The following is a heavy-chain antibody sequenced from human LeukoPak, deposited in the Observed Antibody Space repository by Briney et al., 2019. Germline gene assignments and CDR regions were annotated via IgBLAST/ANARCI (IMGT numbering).Heavy chain of an antibody. D-gene: IGHD5-12*01. CDR2: IYYSGST. J-gene: IGHJ4*02. CDR3: ARDRGDGYDYFWDY. Sequence: SETLSLTCTVSGGSISSSSYYWGWIRQPPGKGLEWIGSIYYSGSTYYNPSLKSRVTISVDTSKNQFSLKLSSVTAADTAVYYCARDRGDGYDYFWDYWGQGTLVTVSS. CDR1: GGSISSSSYY. V-gene: IGHV4-39*07.